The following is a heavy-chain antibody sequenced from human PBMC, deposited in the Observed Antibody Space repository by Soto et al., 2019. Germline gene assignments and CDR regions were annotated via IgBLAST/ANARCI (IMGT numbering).Heavy chain of an antibody. V-gene: IGHV3-33*01. Sequence: QVQLVESGGGVVQPGRSLRLSCAASGFTFSSYGMHWVRQAPGKGLEWVAVIWYDGSNKYYADSVKGRFTISRDNSKNTLYLQMNSLRAEDTAVYYCARDQSPITIFGVVISDASDIWGQGTMVTVSS. CDR2: IWYDGSNK. CDR3: ARDQSPITIFGVVISDASDI. CDR1: GFTFSSYG. J-gene: IGHJ3*02. D-gene: IGHD3-3*01.